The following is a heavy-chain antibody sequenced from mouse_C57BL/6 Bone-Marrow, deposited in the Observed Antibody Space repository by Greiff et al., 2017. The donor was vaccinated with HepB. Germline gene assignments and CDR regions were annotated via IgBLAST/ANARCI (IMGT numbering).Heavy chain of an antibody. CDR3: ASQGDYYGSSHDY. V-gene: IGHV5-17*01. J-gene: IGHJ2*01. Sequence: EVQVVESGGGLVKPGGSLKLSCAASGFTFSDYGMHWVRQAPEKGLEWVAYISSGSSTIYYADTVKGRFTISRDNAKNTLFLQMTSLRSEDTAMYYCASQGDYYGSSHDYWGQGTTLTVSS. CDR1: GFTFSDYG. D-gene: IGHD1-1*01. CDR2: ISSGSSTI.